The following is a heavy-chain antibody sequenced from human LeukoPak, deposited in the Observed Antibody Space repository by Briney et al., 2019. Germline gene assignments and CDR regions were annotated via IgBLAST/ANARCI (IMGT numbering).Heavy chain of an antibody. CDR2: INYSGST. J-gene: IGHJ4*02. V-gene: IGHV4-61*05. CDR1: GGSIRSSSYY. Sequence: PSETLSLICTVSGGSIRSSSYYWGWIRQPPGKGLEYIGYINYSGSTDYNPSLRSRATISVDTSKKQFSLKLSSVTAADTAVYYCARHHSGSYSYFDYWGQGTLVTVSS. CDR3: ARHHSGSYSYFDY. D-gene: IGHD1-26*01.